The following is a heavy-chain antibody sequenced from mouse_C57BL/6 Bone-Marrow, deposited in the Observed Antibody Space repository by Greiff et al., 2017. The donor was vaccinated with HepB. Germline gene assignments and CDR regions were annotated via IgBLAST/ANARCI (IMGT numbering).Heavy chain of an antibody. D-gene: IGHD4-1*01. V-gene: IGHV1-74*01. CDR2: IHPSDSDT. J-gene: IGHJ3*01. CDR1: GYTFTSYC. CDR3: ASYWGFAY. Sequence: QVQLQQPGAELVKPGPSVKVSCKASGYTFTSYCMHWVKQRPGQGLEWIGRIHPSDSDTNYNQKFKGKATVTVDKSSSTAYMQLRSLTSEDSAYCYCASYWGFAYWGQGTLVTVSA.